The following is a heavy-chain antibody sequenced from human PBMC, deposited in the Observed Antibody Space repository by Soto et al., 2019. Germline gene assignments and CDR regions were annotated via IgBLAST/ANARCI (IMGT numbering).Heavy chain of an antibody. V-gene: IGHV4-59*01. Sequence: SEILSLTCTVSGGSISSYYWSWIRQPPGKGLEWIGYIYYSGSTNYNPSLKSRVTISVDTSKNQFSLKLSSVTAADTAVYYCARDLGPLYSSGRSSWFDPWGQGTLVTVSS. J-gene: IGHJ5*02. CDR1: GGSISSYY. CDR2: IYYSGST. D-gene: IGHD6-19*01. CDR3: ARDLGPLYSSGRSSWFDP.